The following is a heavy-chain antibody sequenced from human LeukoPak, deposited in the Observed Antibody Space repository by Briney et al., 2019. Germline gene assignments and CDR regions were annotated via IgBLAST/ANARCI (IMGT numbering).Heavy chain of an antibody. J-gene: IGHJ4*02. CDR3: ARGRRVVPAAIMRKYFDY. Sequence: SETLSLTCTVSGGSISSSSYYWGWIRQPPGKGLEWIGSIYYSGSTYYNPSLKSRVTISVGTSKNQFSLKLSSVTAADTAVYYCARGRRVVPAAIMRKYFDYWGQGTLVTVSS. CDR2: IYYSGST. D-gene: IGHD2-2*01. V-gene: IGHV4-39*01. CDR1: GGSISSSSYY.